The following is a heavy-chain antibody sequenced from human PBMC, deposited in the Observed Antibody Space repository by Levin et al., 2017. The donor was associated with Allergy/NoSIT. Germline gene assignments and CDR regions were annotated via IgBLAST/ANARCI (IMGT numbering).Heavy chain of an antibody. D-gene: IGHD2-2*01. CDR1: GYSFTSYW. CDR2: IYPGDSDT. J-gene: IGHJ6*02. V-gene: IGHV5-51*01. Sequence: GESLKISCKGSGYSFTSYWIGWVRQMPGKGLEWMGIIYPGDSDTRYSPSFQGQVTISADKSISTAYLQWSSLKASDTAMYYCARHQTGSNIVVVPAEATDYGMDVWGQGTTVTVSS. CDR3: ARHQTGSNIVVVPAEATDYGMDV.